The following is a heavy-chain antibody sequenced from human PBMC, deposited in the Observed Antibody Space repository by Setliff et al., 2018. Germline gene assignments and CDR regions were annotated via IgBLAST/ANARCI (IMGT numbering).Heavy chain of an antibody. J-gene: IGHJ4*02. CDR2: VDFSGKT. Sequence: SETLSLTCTVSGASTNSGDYYWSWIRQRPGEALEYIGYVDFSGKTDYNPSLKSRLTMSFDTSKNQFSLRLRSVSAADTAVYFCARRYFDSGSYFYFDYWGQGTLVTVSS. D-gene: IGHD3-10*01. CDR3: ARRYFDSGSYFYFDY. CDR1: GASTNSGDYY. V-gene: IGHV4-30-4*08.